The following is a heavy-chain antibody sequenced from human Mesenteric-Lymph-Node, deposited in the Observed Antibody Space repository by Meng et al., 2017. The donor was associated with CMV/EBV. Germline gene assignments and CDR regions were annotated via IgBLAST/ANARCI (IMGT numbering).Heavy chain of an antibody. D-gene: IGHD7-27*01. CDR2: TYYRSKWYS. CDR1: GDRVSSKSAA. V-gene: IGHV6-1*01. J-gene: IGHJ4*02. Sequence: CAIAGDRVSSKSAAWNWIRQSPSRGLEWLGRTYYRSKWYSEYAESVKRRITINPDTSKNQFSLQLNSVTPEDTAVYYCARSAGDLDYWGQGTLVTVSS. CDR3: ARSAGDLDY.